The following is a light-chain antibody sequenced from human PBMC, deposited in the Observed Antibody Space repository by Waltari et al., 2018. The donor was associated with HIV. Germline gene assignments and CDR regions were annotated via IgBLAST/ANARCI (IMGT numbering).Light chain of an antibody. CDR2: EVS. V-gene: IGLV2-23*02. J-gene: IGLJ2*01. Sequence: SALTQPASVSGSPGQSITISCTGTRSNVGSYNLVSWYQQHPGRDTNVMMYEVSKRRSGGSHRFAGSKTGNAVSLTITGLQAEDEADYYCYSYTGSDPVLLYGGGNKLTVL. CDR3: YSYTGSDPVLL. CDR1: RSNVGSYNL.